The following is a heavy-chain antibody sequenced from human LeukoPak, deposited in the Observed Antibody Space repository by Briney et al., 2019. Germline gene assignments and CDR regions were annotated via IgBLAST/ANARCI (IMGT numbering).Heavy chain of an antibody. J-gene: IGHJ6*03. D-gene: IGHD3-10*01. CDR3: ARGPTYYYGSGSYGNYYYYYYMDV. V-gene: IGHV4-34*01. CDR1: GGSFSGYY. CDR2: INHSGST. Sequence: SETLSLTCAVYGGSFSGYYWSCIRQPPGKGLEWIGEINHSGSTNYNPSLKSRVTISVDTSKNQFSLKLSSVTAADTAVYYCARGPTYYYGSGSYGNYYYYYYMDVWGKGTTVTVSS.